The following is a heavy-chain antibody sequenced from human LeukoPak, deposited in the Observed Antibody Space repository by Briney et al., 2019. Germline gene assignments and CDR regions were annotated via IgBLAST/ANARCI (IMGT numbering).Heavy chain of an antibody. V-gene: IGHV4-34*01. CDR1: GGPFSGYY. Sequence: SETLSLTCAVYGGPFSGYYWSWIRQPPGKGLEWIGEINHSGSTNYNPSLKSRVTISVDTSKNQFSLKLSSVTAADTAVYYCARARNNWFDPWGQGTLVTVSS. CDR2: INHSGST. CDR3: ARARNNWFDP. J-gene: IGHJ5*02.